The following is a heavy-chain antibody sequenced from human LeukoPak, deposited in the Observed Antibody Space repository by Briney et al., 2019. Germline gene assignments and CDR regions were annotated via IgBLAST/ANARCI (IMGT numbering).Heavy chain of an antibody. CDR2: IYYSGST. CDR3: ARIVGRFLEGFHFDY. Sequence: PSETLSLTCTVSGGSISSYYWGWIRQPPGKGLEWIGYIYYSGSTNYNPSLKSRVTISVDTSKSQFSLKLSSVTAADTAVYYCARIVGRFLEGFHFDYWGQGTLVTVSS. J-gene: IGHJ4*02. D-gene: IGHD3-3*01. V-gene: IGHV4-59*01. CDR1: GGSISSYY.